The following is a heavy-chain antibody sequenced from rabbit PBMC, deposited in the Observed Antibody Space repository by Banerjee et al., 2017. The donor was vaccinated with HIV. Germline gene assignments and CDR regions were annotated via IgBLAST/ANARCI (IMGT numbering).Heavy chain of an antibody. CDR3: VRVGIGYFNL. J-gene: IGHJ4*01. Sequence: QSLEESGGDLVKPGASLTLTCTASGIDFSSSWICWVRQAPGKGLEWIACIYNGDGSTYYASWVNGRFSISKTSSTTVTLQMTSLTAADTATYFCVRVGIGYFNLWGPGTLVTVS. CDR1: GIDFSSSW. V-gene: IGHV1S40*01. CDR2: IYNGDGST.